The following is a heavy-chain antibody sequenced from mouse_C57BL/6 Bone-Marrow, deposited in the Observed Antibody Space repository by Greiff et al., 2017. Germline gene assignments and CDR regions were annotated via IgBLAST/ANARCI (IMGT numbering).Heavy chain of an antibody. V-gene: IGHV3-6*01. CDR1: GYSITSGYY. CDR3: ARARTGHFDY. CDR2: ISYDGSN. D-gene: IGHD4-1*01. Sequence: DVKLQESGPGLVKPSQSLSLTCSVTGYSITSGYYWNWIRQFPGNKLEWMGYISYDGSNNYNPSLKNRISITRDTSKNQFFLKLNSVTTEDTATYYCARARTGHFDYWGQGTTLTVSS. J-gene: IGHJ2*01.